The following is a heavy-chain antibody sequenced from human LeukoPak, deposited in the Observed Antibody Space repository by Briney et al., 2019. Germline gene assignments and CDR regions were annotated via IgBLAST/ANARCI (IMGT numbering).Heavy chain of an antibody. CDR1: GFTFSDYY. J-gene: IGHJ4*02. CDR3: ARVPRCSSTSCYAG. Sequence: PGGSLRLSCAASGFTFSDYYMSWIRQAPGKGLEWVSSISSSSSTIYYADSVKGRFTISRDNAKNSLYLQMNSLRAEDTAVYYCARVPRCSSTSCYAGWGQGTLVTVSS. V-gene: IGHV3-11*04. D-gene: IGHD2-2*01. CDR2: ISSSSSTI.